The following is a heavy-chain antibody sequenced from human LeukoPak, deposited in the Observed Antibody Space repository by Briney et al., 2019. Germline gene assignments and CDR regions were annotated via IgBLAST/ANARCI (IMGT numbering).Heavy chain of an antibody. D-gene: IGHD3-22*01. Sequence: SGPTLVKPTQTLTLTCTFSGFSLSTSGVGVGWIRQPPGKALEWLALIYWDDDERYSPSLKSRLTITKDTSKNQVVLTMTNMDPVDTATYYCPRSYSDSSGYRFDYWGQGTLVTVSS. J-gene: IGHJ4*02. CDR1: GFSLSTSGVG. V-gene: IGHV2-5*02. CDR3: PRSYSDSSGYRFDY. CDR2: IYWDDDE.